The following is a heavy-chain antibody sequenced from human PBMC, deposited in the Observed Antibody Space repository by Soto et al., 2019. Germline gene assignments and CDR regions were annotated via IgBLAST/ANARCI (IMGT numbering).Heavy chain of an antibody. CDR2: INHSGST. D-gene: IGHD6-13*01. CDR3: ARISAARNGMDV. J-gene: IGHJ6*02. CDR1: GGSFRGYY. V-gene: IGHV4-34*01. Sequence: PSETLSLTCAVYGGSFRGYYWTWISQPPGTGLEWIGEINHSGSTNYNPSLKSRVTISLDTSKNQFSLKLTSVTAADAAMYYCARISAARNGMDVWGQGTTVTV.